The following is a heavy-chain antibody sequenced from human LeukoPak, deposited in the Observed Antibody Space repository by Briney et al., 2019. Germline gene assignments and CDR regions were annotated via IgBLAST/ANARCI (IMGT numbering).Heavy chain of an antibody. Sequence: SETLSLTCTVSGGSISSYYWSWIRQPPGKGLEWIGYIYYSGSTNYNPSLKSRVTISVDTSKNQFSLKLSSVTAADTAVYYCASSYYGSGIYVYWGQGTLVTVSS. V-gene: IGHV4-59*08. CDR2: IYYSGST. J-gene: IGHJ4*02. D-gene: IGHD3-10*01. CDR1: GGSISSYY. CDR3: ASSYYGSGIYVY.